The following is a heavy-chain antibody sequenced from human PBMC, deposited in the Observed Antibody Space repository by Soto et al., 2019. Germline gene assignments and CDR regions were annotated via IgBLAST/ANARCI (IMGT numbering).Heavy chain of an antibody. V-gene: IGHV1-58*01. J-gene: IGHJ3*02. CDR2: IVVGSGNT. CDR3: AAGPRIAVAGCDDAFDI. CDR1: GFTFTSSA. D-gene: IGHD6-19*01. Sequence: GSSVKVSCKASGFTFTSSAVQWVRQARGQRLEWIGWIVVGSGNTNYAQKFQERVTITRDMSTSTAYMELRSLKSEDTAVYYCAAGPRIAVAGCDDAFDIWGQGTMVTVS.